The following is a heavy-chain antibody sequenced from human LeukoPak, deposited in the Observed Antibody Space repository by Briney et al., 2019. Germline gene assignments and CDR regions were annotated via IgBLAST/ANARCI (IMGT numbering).Heavy chain of an antibody. CDR1: GFTFSVFD. Sequence: PGGSLGLSCAASGFTFSVFDMNWVRQAPGKGLEWISSITSSSTYKYYADSVRGRFTISRENAKNSLFLQMDSLTAEDTAVYYCVAPSCGGGACYAFDFWGQGILVTVSS. D-gene: IGHD2-15*01. CDR2: ITSSSTYK. V-gene: IGHV3-21*01. J-gene: IGHJ4*02. CDR3: VAPSCGGGACYAFDF.